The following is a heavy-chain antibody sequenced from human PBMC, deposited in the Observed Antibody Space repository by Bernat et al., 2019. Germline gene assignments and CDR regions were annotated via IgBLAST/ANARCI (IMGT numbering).Heavy chain of an antibody. CDR2: IWYDGGNK. Sequence: QVQLVESGGGVVQPGRSLRLSCAASGFTFSNYGMHWVRQAPGKGLEWVAVIWYDGGNKYYADSVQGRFTISRDNSKNTQYLQMNSLRAEDTAVYYCARDLGREEGVIGDWGQGTLVIVSS. J-gene: IGHJ4*02. CDR3: ARDLGREEGVIGD. CDR1: GFTFSNYG. D-gene: IGHD3-10*01. V-gene: IGHV3-33*01.